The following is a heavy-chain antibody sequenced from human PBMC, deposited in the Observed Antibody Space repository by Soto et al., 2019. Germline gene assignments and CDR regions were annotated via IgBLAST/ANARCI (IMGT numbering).Heavy chain of an antibody. CDR3: TRHLIDV. Sequence: EVQLVESGGGLVQPGGSLKLSCAASGFTFSDSALHWVRQASGKGLEWVGRIRSKANNYAAAYAAAVKGRFTISRDDSKYTTYLQKNSLKTEDTAVYYYTRHLIDVWGQGTPVTVSS. CDR2: IRSKANNYAA. V-gene: IGHV3-73*01. CDR1: GFTFSDSA. J-gene: IGHJ6*02.